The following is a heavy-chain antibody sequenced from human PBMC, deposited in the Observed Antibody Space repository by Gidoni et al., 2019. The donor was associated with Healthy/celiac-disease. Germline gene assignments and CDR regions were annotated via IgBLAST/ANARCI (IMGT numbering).Heavy chain of an antibody. D-gene: IGHD2-21*01. V-gene: IGHV1-46*01. CDR2: INPSGGST. CDR1: GYTFTSYY. Sequence: QVQLVQTGAEVKKPGASVKVSCKASGYTFTSYYMHWARQAPGQGLEWMGIINPSGGSTSYAQKFQGRVTMTRDTSTSTVYMELSSLRSEDTAVYYCASESNLSIVDYWGQGTLVTVSS. CDR3: ASESNLSIVDY. J-gene: IGHJ4*02.